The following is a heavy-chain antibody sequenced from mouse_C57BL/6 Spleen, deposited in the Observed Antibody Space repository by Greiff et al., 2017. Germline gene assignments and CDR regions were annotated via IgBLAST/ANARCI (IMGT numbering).Heavy chain of an antibody. CDR1: GFSLTSYA. CDR3: ARAPITTVVAPYYFDY. D-gene: IGHD1-1*01. Sequence: VQGVESGPGLVAPSQSLSITCTVSGFSLTSYAISWVRQPPGKGLEWLGVIWTGGGTNYNSALKSRLSISKDNSKSQVFLKMNSLQSEYTARYYCARAPITTVVAPYYFDYWGQGTTLTVSS. V-gene: IGHV2-9-1*01. J-gene: IGHJ2*01. CDR2: IWTGGGT.